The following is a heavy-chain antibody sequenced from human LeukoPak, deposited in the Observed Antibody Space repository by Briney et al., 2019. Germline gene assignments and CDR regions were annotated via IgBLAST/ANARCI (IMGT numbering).Heavy chain of an antibody. Sequence: GGSLRLSCAASGFTFSSYWMSWVRQAPGKGPGWVANIKQDGSEKYYVDSVKGRFTISRDNAKNSLYLQMNSLRAEDTAVYYCARVGGLWRLYFDYWGQGTLVIVSS. V-gene: IGHV3-7*01. J-gene: IGHJ4*02. D-gene: IGHD6-25*01. CDR2: IKQDGSEK. CDR3: ARVGGLWRLYFDY. CDR1: GFTFSSYW.